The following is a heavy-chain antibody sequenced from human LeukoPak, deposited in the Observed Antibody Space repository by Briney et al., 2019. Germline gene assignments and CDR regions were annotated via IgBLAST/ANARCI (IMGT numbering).Heavy chain of an antibody. CDR1: GGSISSGDYF. V-gene: IGHV4-30-4*01. CDR3: AREKCSCGICYSGFDC. Sequence: PSQTLSLTCTVSGGSISSGDYFWSWIRQPPGKGLEWIGYIYYSGSTYYNSSLKSRVTISIDTSKNQFSLRLSSVTAADTAVYYCAREKCSCGICYSGFDCWGQGTLVTVSS. D-gene: IGHD2-15*01. J-gene: IGHJ4*02. CDR2: IYYSGST.